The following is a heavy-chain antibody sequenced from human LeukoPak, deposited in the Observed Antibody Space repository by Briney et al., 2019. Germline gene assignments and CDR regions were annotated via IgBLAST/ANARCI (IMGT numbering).Heavy chain of an antibody. CDR3: AKDQGIAAAGTDGPDY. V-gene: IGHV3-23*01. J-gene: IGHJ4*02. CDR1: GFTFSSYA. CDR2: ISGSGGST. D-gene: IGHD6-13*01. Sequence: GGSLRLSCAASGFTFSSYAMSWVRQAPGKGLEWASAISGSGGSTYYADSVKGRFTISRDNSKNTLYLQMNSLRAEDTAVYYCAKDQGIAAAGTDGPDYWGQGTLVTVSS.